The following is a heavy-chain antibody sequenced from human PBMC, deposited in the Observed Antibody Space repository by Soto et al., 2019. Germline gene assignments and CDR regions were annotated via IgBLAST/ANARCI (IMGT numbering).Heavy chain of an antibody. Sequence: QVPLVQSGAEVKKPGASVKVSCKASGYTFTRYDINWVRQATGQGLEWMGWMNPNSGNTGYAQKFQGRVTMTRNTSISTAYMELSSLRSEDTAVYYCARKAYCSSTSCYSDAFDIWGQGTMVTVSS. V-gene: IGHV1-8*01. CDR3: ARKAYCSSTSCYSDAFDI. D-gene: IGHD2-2*01. J-gene: IGHJ3*02. CDR2: MNPNSGNT. CDR1: GYTFTRYD.